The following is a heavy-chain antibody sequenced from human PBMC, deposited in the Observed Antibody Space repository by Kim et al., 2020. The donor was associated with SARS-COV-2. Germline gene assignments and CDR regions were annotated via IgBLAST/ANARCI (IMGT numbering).Heavy chain of an antibody. CDR1: GGSISSSSYY. J-gene: IGHJ6*02. Sequence: SETLSLTCTVSGGSISSSSYYWGWIRQPPGKGLEWIGSIYYSGSTYYNPSLKSRVTISVDTSKNQFSLKLSSVTAADTAVYYCASNLYYYDSSGYSPGVYYYSYGMDVWGQGTTVTVSS. V-gene: IGHV4-39*01. CDR3: ASNLYYYDSSGYSPGVYYYSYGMDV. CDR2: IYYSGST. D-gene: IGHD3-22*01.